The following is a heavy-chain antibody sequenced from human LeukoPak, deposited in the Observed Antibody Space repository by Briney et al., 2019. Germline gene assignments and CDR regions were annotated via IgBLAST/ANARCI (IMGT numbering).Heavy chain of an antibody. V-gene: IGHV3-74*01. J-gene: IGHJ4*02. Sequence: GGSLRLSCAASGFTFSNYWMNWVRQAPGKGLVWVARIKGDGSSTIYADSVKGRFTISRDNSKNTLYLQTSSLRAEDTAVYYCARASTTVPNLLDHWGRGTLVTVSS. CDR1: GFTFSNYW. CDR3: ARASTTVPNLLDH. D-gene: IGHD4-17*01. CDR2: IKGDGSST.